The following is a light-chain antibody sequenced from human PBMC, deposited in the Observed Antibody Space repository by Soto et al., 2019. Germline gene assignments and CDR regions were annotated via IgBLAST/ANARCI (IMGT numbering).Light chain of an antibody. CDR2: EDI. J-gene: IGLJ2*01. CDR3: CSYVGDVL. CDR1: SSDIGSYNL. V-gene: IGLV2-23*01. Sequence: QSALTQPASLSGSPGQSITISCTGTSSDIGSYNLVSWYQHHPGKAPKLVLYEDIKRPSGVSNRFSGSKSGNTASLTISGLQAEDEAVYYCCSYVGDVLFGGGTKLTVL.